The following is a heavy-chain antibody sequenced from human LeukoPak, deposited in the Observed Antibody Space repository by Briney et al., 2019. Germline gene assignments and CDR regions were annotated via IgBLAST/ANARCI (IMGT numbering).Heavy chain of an antibody. CDR3: AREKTYYYGSGDETWFDP. Sequence: GGSLRLSCAASGFTFSSYSMNWVRQAPGKGLEWVSYISSSSSTIYYADSVKGRFTISRDNAKNSLYLQMNSLRAEDTAVYYCAREKTYYYGSGDETWFDPWGQGTLVTDSS. D-gene: IGHD3-10*01. CDR2: ISSSSSTI. J-gene: IGHJ5*02. V-gene: IGHV3-48*04. CDR1: GFTFSSYS.